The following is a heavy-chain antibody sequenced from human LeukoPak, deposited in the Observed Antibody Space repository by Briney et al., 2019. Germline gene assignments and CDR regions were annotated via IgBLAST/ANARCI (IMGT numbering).Heavy chain of an antibody. V-gene: IGHV3-7*01. Sequence: GGSLRLSCAASGLTVSSYWMSWVRQAPGKGLEWVANIKQDGSEKYYVDSVKGRFTISRDNAKNSLYLQMNSLRAEDTAVYYCASGFYWFDPWGRGTLVTVSS. D-gene: IGHD2/OR15-2a*01. CDR3: ASGFYWFDP. J-gene: IGHJ5*02. CDR1: GLTVSSYW. CDR2: IKQDGSEK.